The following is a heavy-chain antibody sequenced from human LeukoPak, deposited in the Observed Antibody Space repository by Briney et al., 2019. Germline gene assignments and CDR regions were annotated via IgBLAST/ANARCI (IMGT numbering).Heavy chain of an antibody. J-gene: IGHJ5*02. V-gene: IGHV4-30-4*01. CDR2: MYYSGST. CDR3: ARPYYYDSRIDP. CDR1: GGSISSGDYY. D-gene: IGHD3-22*01. Sequence: SETLSLTCTVSGGSISSGDYYWSWIRQPPGKGLEWIGYMYYSGSTYYNPSLKSRATISVDTSKNQFSLKLSSVTAADTAVYYCARPYYYDSRIDPWGQGTLVAVSS.